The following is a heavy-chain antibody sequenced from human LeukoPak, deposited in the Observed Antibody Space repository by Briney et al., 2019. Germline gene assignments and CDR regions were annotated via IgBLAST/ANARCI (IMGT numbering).Heavy chain of an antibody. CDR2: FDPEDGET. CDR1: GYTLTELS. J-gene: IGHJ4*02. V-gene: IGHV1-24*01. Sequence: ASVKVSCKVSGYTLTELSMHWVRQAPGKGLEWMGGFDPEDGETIYAQKFQGRVTMTEDTSTDTAYMELSSLRSEDTAVYYCATLAEIVGTSSSPGDYWGQGTLVTVSS. D-gene: IGHD2-2*01. CDR3: ATLAEIVGTSSSPGDY.